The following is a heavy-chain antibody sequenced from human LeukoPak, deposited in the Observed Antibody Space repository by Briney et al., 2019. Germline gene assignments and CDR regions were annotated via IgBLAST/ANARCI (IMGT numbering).Heavy chain of an antibody. Sequence: GGSLRLSCAASGFTFSSYAVSWVRQAPGKGLEWVSAISGSGGSTYYADSVRGRFTISRDNSKNTLYLQMNSLRAEDTAVYYCAKASQAMVRGVFDYWGQGTLVTVSS. CDR2: ISGSGGST. V-gene: IGHV3-23*01. CDR3: AKASQAMVRGVFDY. D-gene: IGHD3-10*01. J-gene: IGHJ4*02. CDR1: GFTFSSYA.